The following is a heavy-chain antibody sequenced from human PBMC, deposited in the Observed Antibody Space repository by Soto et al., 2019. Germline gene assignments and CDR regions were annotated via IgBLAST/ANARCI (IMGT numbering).Heavy chain of an antibody. V-gene: IGHV4-34*01. CDR3: ARVGMGGGYY. CDR2: ITHSGST. J-gene: IGHJ4*02. Sequence: SATLSLTRALYGGSSSGYNRRWLSKPTWKGFEWLGEITHSGSTNYNPSLKSRVTISVDRSKNQFSLKLSSVTAADTAEYYCARVGMGGGYYWGQGTLVTVS. CDR1: GGSSSGYN. D-gene: IGHD3-16*01.